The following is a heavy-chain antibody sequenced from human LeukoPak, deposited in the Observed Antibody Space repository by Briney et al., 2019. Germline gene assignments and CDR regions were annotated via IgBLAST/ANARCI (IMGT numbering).Heavy chain of an antibody. CDR2: IFYSGIS. D-gene: IGHD5-18*01. Sequence: PSETLSLTCTVSGGSISISSYSWGWIRQPPGKGLEWIGSIFYSGISYYNPSPKSRVTISVDTSRNQFSMKVSSVTAADTAVYYCARITSAYSSRFLNWIDPWGQGALVTVSS. J-gene: IGHJ5*02. CDR1: GGSISISSYS. V-gene: IGHV4-39*07. CDR3: ARITSAYSSRFLNWIDP.